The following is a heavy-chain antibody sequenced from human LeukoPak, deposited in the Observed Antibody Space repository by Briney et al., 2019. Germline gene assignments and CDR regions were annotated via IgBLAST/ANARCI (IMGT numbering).Heavy chain of an antibody. D-gene: IGHD3-10*01. J-gene: IGHJ5*02. CDR3: AAWFGESVP. CDR1: GFTFTSAW. V-gene: IGHV3-7*01. CDR2: MNEDGSGR. Sequence: GGSLSLSCAASGFTFTSAWMSWLRQTPEKGLEWVAHMNEDGSGRFYVDSARGRFTISRDDTQNSVYLQMNSLRVEDTAVYYWAAWFGESVPWGQGTLVTVSS.